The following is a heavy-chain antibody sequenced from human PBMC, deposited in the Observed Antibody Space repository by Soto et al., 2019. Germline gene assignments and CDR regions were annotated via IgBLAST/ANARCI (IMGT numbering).Heavy chain of an antibody. CDR2: ISAYNGNT. D-gene: IGHD3-3*01. J-gene: IGHJ6*02. CDR3: ARDNVPDDFWSGHNPCYYYYGMDV. CDR1: GYTFTSYG. V-gene: IGHV1-18*01. Sequence: ASVKVSCKASGYTFTSYGISWVRQAPGQGLEWMGWISAYNGNTNYAQKLQGRVTMTTDTSTSTAYMELRSLRSDDTAVYYCARDNVPDDFWSGHNPCYYYYGMDVWGQGTTVTVSS.